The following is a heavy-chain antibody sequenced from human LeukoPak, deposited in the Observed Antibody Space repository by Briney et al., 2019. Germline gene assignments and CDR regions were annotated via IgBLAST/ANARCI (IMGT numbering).Heavy chain of an antibody. CDR1: GFIFSRYS. CDR3: ANVVTIFGAPFDY. V-gene: IGHV3-21*01. D-gene: IGHD3-3*01. CDR2: ISSSTTDI. J-gene: IGHJ4*02. Sequence: GGSLRLSCAASGFIFSRYSMNWVRQAPGKGLEWVSSISSSTTDIDYADSMKGRFTISRDNTKNSLFLQMNSLRAEDTAVYYCANVVTIFGAPFDYWGQGTLVTVSS.